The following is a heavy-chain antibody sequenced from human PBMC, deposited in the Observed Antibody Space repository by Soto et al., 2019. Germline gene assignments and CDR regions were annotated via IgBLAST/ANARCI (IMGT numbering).Heavy chain of an antibody. J-gene: IGHJ4*02. V-gene: IGHV3-30*18. CDR1: GFTFSSYG. CDR3: AKDPSRDFDY. Sequence: GGSLRLSCAASGFTFSSYGMHWVRQAPGKGLEWVAVISYDGSNKYYADSVKGRFTISRDNSKNTLYLQMNGLRAEDTAVYYCAKDPSRDFDYWGQGTLVTVSS. CDR2: ISYDGSNK.